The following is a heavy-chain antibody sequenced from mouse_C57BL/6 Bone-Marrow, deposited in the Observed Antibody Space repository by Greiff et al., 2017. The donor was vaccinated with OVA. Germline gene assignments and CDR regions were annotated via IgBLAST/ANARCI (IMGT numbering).Heavy chain of an antibody. D-gene: IGHD1-1*01. Sequence: VQLQESGAELVRPGTSVKVSCKASGYAFTNYLIEWVKQRPGQGLEWIGVLNPGSGGTNYNEKFKGKATLTADKSSSTAYMQLSSLTSEDSAVYFCARSYGSKYWGQGTTRTVSS. V-gene: IGHV1-54*01. CDR2: LNPGSGGT. CDR1: GYAFTNYL. CDR3: ARSYGSKY. J-gene: IGHJ2*01.